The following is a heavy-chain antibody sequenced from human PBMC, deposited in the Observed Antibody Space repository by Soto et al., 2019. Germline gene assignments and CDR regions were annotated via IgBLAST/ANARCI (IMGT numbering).Heavy chain of an antibody. CDR3: GVVPAFYYYYMDV. D-gene: IGHD2-2*01. CDR2: ISAYNGNT. V-gene: IGHV1-18*01. Sequence: ASVKVSCKASGYTFTSYGISWVRQAPGQGLEWMGWISAYNGNTNYAQKLQGRVTMTTDTSTSTAYMELRSLRSDDTAVYYCGVVPAFYYYYMDVWGKGTTVTVSS. J-gene: IGHJ6*03. CDR1: GYTFTSYG.